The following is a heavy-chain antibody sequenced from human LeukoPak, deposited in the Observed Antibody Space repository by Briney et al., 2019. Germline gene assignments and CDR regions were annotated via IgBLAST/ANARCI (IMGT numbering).Heavy chain of an antibody. CDR1: GFTFSNYA. CDR3: AYGDYDDFDY. V-gene: IGHV3-23*01. Sequence: PGGSLRLSCAASGFTFSNYAMNWVRQAPGKGLEWVSAISGSGGRTYYADSVKGRFTISRDNSENTLSLQMPSLRADDTAVYYCAYGDYDDFDYWGQGTLVTVSS. J-gene: IGHJ4*02. D-gene: IGHD4-17*01. CDR2: ISGSGGRT.